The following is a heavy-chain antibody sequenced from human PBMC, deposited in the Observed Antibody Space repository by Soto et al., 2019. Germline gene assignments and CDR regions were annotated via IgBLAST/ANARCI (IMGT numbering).Heavy chain of an antibody. D-gene: IGHD2-2*02. CDR3: ATVSWGRYCSSTSCYSAFDY. CDR2: FDPEDGET. J-gene: IGHJ4*02. Sequence: GVPVEIAGRRFGYTCTELCMPCHQQTPGKGLEWMGGFDPEDGETIYAQKLQGRVTMTEDTSTDTAYMELSSLRSEDTAVYYCATVSWGRYCSSTSCYSAFDYWGQGTLVTVSS. CDR1: GYTCTELC. V-gene: IGHV1-24*01.